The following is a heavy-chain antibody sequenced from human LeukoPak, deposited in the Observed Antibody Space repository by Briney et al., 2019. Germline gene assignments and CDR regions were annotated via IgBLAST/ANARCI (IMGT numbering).Heavy chain of an antibody. J-gene: IGHJ3*02. CDR1: GGSISSGDYY. Sequence: SQTLSLTCTVSGGSISSGDYYLSWIRQPPGKGLEWIVYIYYSGSTYYNPSLKSRVTISVDTSKNQFSLKLSSVTAADTAVYYCARGGGWELLGVFAFDIWGQGTMVTVSS. CDR3: ARGGGWELLGVFAFDI. CDR2: IYYSGST. D-gene: IGHD1-26*01. V-gene: IGHV4-30-4*01.